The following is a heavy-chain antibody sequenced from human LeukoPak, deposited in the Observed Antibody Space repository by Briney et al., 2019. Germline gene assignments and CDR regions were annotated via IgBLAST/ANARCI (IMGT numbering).Heavy chain of an antibody. CDR1: GYTFTSYG. CDR3: ARDGSTIFGVVIIRDYYYYMDV. Sequence: ASVKVSCKASGYTFTSYGISWVRQAPGQELEWMGWISAYNGNTNYAQKLQGRVTMTTDTSTSTAYMELRSLRSDDTAVYYCARDGSTIFGVVIIRDYYYYMDVWGKGTTVTVSS. J-gene: IGHJ6*03. D-gene: IGHD3-3*01. V-gene: IGHV1-18*01. CDR2: ISAYNGNT.